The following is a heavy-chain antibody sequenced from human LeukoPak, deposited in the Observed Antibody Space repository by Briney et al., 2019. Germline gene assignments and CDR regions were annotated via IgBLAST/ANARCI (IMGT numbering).Heavy chain of an antibody. V-gene: IGHV4-39*01. CDR1: GGSISSSSYY. D-gene: IGHD3-10*01. Sequence: PSETLSLTCTVSGGSISSSSYYWGWIRQPPGKGLEWIGSIYYSGSTYYNPSLKSRVTISVDTSKNQFSLKLSSVTAADTAVYYCARRFVRFGLGIRLAHPSFDYWGQGTLVTVSS. CDR3: ARRFVRFGLGIRLAHPSFDY. J-gene: IGHJ4*02. CDR2: IYYSGST.